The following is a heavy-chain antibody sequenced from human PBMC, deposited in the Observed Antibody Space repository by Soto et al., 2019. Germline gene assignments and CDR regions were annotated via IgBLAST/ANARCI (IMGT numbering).Heavy chain of an antibody. Sequence: GVLRISCTASRFTFGDYAMSWVRQAPGKGLEWVGFIRSKAYGGTTEYAASVKGRFTISRDDSKSIAYLQMNSLKTEDTAVYYCTAGKLYPSLDFDYWGQGTLVTVSS. V-gene: IGHV3-49*04. D-gene: IGHD2-8*01. CDR2: IRSKAYGGTT. CDR3: TAGKLYPSLDFDY. CDR1: RFTFGDYA. J-gene: IGHJ4*02.